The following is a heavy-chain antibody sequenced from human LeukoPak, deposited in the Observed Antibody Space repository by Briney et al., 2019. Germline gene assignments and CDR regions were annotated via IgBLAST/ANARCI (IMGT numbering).Heavy chain of an antibody. Sequence: SETLSLTCTVSGASISSYYWSWIRQPPGKGLEWIGDIYYSGSIKYNLSLKSRVTMSVDTSKNQFSLKLSSVTAADTAIYYCAREDPSGYYNRPIDYWGQGTLVTVSS. V-gene: IGHV4-59*01. J-gene: IGHJ4*02. CDR1: GASISSYY. CDR3: AREDPSGYYNRPIDY. D-gene: IGHD3-22*01. CDR2: IYYSGSI.